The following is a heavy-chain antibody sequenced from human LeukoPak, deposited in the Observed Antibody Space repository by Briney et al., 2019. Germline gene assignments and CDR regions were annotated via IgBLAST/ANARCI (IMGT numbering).Heavy chain of an antibody. Sequence: PGGSLRLSCAASGFSFSSYWVAWVRRAPGRGLEWVANIKRDGSEKYYVISVEGRFTISIDNAKNSLYLQMNSLRAEDTAVYYCARGGYICGYGVIDYCGQGTLVTVSS. CDR1: GFSFSSYW. V-gene: IGHV3-7*01. CDR3: ARGGYICGYGVIDY. J-gene: IGHJ4*02. CDR2: IKRDGSEK. D-gene: IGHD5-18*01.